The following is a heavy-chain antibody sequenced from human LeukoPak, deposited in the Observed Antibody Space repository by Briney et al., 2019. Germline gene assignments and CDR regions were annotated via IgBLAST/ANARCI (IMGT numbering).Heavy chain of an antibody. CDR2: IIPIFGTA. J-gene: IGHJ6*03. CDR3: ARGGVMATTRHYYYYMDV. Sequence: ASVKVSCKASGGTFSSYAISWVRQAPGQGLEWMGGIIPIFGTANYAQKFQGRVTITADESTSTAYMELSSLRSEDTAVYYCARGGVMATTRHYYYYMDVWGKGTTVTISS. CDR1: GGTFSSYA. V-gene: IGHV1-69*01. D-gene: IGHD3-16*01.